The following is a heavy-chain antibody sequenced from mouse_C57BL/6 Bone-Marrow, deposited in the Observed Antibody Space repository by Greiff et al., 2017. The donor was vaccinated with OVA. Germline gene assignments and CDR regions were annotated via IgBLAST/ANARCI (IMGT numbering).Heavy chain of an antibody. J-gene: IGHJ2*01. Sequence: EVQLQQSGAELVRPGASVKLSCTASGFNIKDYYMHWVKQRPEQGLEWIGRIDPEDGDTEYAPKFQGKATMTADTSSNTAYLQLSSLTSEDTAVYYCTPYYGSSYDYFDYWGQGTTLTVSS. D-gene: IGHD1-1*01. CDR2: IDPEDGDT. CDR1: GFNIKDYY. V-gene: IGHV14-1*01. CDR3: TPYYGSSYDYFDY.